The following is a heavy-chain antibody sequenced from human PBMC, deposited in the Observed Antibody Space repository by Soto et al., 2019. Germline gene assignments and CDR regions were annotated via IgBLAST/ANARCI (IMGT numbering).Heavy chain of an antibody. CDR2: IIPIFGTA. V-gene: IGHV1-69*13. CDR1: GGTFSTYA. J-gene: IGHJ6*02. CDR3: ATARDITIFGVVTHPDV. D-gene: IGHD3-3*01. Sequence: SVKVSCKASGGTFSTYAISWVRQAPGQGLEWMGGIIPIFGTANYAQKFQGRVTITADESTSTAYMELSSLRSEDTAVYYCATARDITIFGVVTHPDVWGQGTTVTVS.